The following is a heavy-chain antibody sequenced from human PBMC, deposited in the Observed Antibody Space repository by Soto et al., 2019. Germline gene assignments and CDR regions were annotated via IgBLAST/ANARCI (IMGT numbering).Heavy chain of an antibody. CDR2: ISGSGGST. D-gene: IGHD3-9*01. J-gene: IGHJ6*02. CDR1: GFTFSSYS. V-gene: IGHV3-23*01. Sequence: GGSLRLSCAASGFTFSSYSMNWVRQAPGKGLEWVSDISGSGGSTYYADSVKGRFTISRDNSKNTLYLQMNSLRAEDTAVYYCAKDDILTGYPPYYYYYGMDVWGQGTTVTVSS. CDR3: AKDDILTGYPPYYYYYGMDV.